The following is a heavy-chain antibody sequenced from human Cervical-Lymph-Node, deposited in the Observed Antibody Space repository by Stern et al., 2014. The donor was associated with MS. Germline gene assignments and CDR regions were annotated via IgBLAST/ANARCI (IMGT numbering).Heavy chain of an antibody. CDR2: ISSTSSNI. CDR1: GFNIVTYS. Sequence: VQLVESGGGLVKPGGSLTLSCAASGFNIVTYSMNWVRQAPGKGLEWVSFISSTSSNIKYADAVRGRFTISRDNAKNSLFLHMSGLRVEDTAVYYCASTSGWFDSWGQGIQVTASS. J-gene: IGHJ5*01. V-gene: IGHV3-21*01. CDR3: ASTSGWFDS.